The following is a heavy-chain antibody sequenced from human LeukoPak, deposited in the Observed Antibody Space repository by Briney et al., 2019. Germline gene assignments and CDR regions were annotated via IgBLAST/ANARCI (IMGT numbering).Heavy chain of an antibody. V-gene: IGHV3-66*02. Sequence: GGSLRLSCADSGFTVSSNYMSWVRQAPGKGLEWVSVIYSGGSTYYADSVKGRFTISRDNSKNTLYLQMNSLRAEDTAVYYCARHTTSRYVDYWGQGTLVTVSS. CDR2: IYSGGST. J-gene: IGHJ4*02. CDR1: GFTVSSNY. D-gene: IGHD1-26*01. CDR3: ARHTTSRYVDY.